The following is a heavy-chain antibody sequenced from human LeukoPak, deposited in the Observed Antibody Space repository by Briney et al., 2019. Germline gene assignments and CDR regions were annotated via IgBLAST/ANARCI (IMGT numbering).Heavy chain of an antibody. Sequence: SVKVSCKASGGTFSSYAISWVRQAPGQGLEWMGGIIPIFGTANYAQKFQGRVTITADESTSTAYMELSSLRSEDTAVYYCARATDILTGYYMDYYYYGMDVWGQGTTVTVSS. CDR2: IIPIFGTA. V-gene: IGHV1-69*13. J-gene: IGHJ6*02. D-gene: IGHD3-9*01. CDR3: ARATDILTGYYMDYYYYGMDV. CDR1: GGTFSSYA.